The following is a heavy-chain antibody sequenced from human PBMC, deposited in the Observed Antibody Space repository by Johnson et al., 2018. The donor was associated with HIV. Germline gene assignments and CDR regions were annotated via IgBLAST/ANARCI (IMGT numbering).Heavy chain of an antibody. V-gene: IGHV3-30*19. J-gene: IGHJ3*02. CDR1: GFTFSSYG. D-gene: IGHD6-13*01. CDR3: ARERKNGIAAAGPGAFDI. CDR2: IWYDGSNK. Sequence: QVQLVESGGGVVQPGKSLRLSCAASGFTFSSYGMHWVRQAPGKGLDWVSAIWYDGSNKYYADSVKGRFTTSRDNSKNTLYLQMTSLRAEDTAVYYCARERKNGIAAAGPGAFDIWGQGTMVNVSS.